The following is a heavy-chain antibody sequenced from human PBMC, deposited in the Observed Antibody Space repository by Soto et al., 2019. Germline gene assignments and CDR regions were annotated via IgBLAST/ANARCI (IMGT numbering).Heavy chain of an antibody. CDR2: IIPIFGTA. CDR1: GGTFSSYA. D-gene: IGHD3-10*01. Sequence: SVKVSCKASGGTFSSYAISWVRQAPGQGLEWMGGIIPIFGTANYAQKFQGRVTITADESTSTAYMELSSLRSEDTAVYYCARKGPSGTQPLDYWGQGTLVTAPQ. J-gene: IGHJ4*02. CDR3: ARKGPSGTQPLDY. V-gene: IGHV1-69*13.